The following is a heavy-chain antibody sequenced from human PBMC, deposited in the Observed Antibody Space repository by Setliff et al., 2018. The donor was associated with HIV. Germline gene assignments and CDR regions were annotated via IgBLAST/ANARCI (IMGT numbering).Heavy chain of an antibody. CDR2: ISSSSSYI. V-gene: IGHV3-21*01. CDR1: GFTFSSYS. Sequence: PGGSLRLSCAASGFTFSSYSMNWVRQAPGKGLEWVSSISSSSSYIYYADSVKGRFTISRDNAKNSLYLQMNSLRAEDTAVYYCARVSSGWSWFDPWGQGTLVTVSS. CDR3: ARVSSGWSWFDP. J-gene: IGHJ5*02. D-gene: IGHD6-19*01.